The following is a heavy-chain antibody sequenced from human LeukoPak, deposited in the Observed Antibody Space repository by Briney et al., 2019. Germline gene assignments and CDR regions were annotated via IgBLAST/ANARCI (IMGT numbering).Heavy chain of an antibody. CDR3: ARRASGYSFFDY. J-gene: IGHJ4*02. D-gene: IGHD3-22*01. CDR2: INPSGNT. Sequence: PSQTLSLTCTVSGGSISSGNYYWSWIRQAAGKGLEWIGRINPSGNTNYNPSLKSRVTISVDTSKNQFSLKLSSVTAADTAVYYCARRASGYSFFDYWGQGTLVTVSS. V-gene: IGHV4-61*02. CDR1: GGSISSGNYY.